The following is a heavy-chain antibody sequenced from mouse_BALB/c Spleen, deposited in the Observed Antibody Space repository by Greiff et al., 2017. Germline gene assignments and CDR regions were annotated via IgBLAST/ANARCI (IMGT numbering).Heavy chain of an antibody. V-gene: IGHV3-2*02. D-gene: IGHD1-1*02. Sequence: EVQRVESGPGLVKPSQSLSLSCTVTGYSITSDYAWNWIRQFPGNKLEWMGYISYSGSTSYNPSLKRRNAITRDTSKNQFFLQLNSVTTEDTATYYCSRGRYGSGAMDYWGQGTSVTVSS. J-gene: IGHJ4*01. CDR1: GYSITSDYA. CDR2: ISYSGST. CDR3: SRGRYGSGAMDY.